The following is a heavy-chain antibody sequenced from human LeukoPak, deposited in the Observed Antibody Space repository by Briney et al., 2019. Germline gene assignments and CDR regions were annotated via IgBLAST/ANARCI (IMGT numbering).Heavy chain of an antibody. CDR2: ISYSGST. J-gene: IGHJ4*02. D-gene: IGHD3-22*01. Sequence: SETLSLTCTVSGGSIGSSSYYWGWIRQPPGKGLEWIGSISYSGSTYYNPSLKSRVTISVATSKNQFSLKLSSVTAADTAVYYCARSVDSLLNFDYWGQGTLVTVSS. CDR3: ARSVDSLLNFDY. V-gene: IGHV4-39*01. CDR1: GGSIGSSSYY.